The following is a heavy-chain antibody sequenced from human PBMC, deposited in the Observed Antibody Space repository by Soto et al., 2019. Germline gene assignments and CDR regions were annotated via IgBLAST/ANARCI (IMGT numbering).Heavy chain of an antibody. CDR2: IYYSGST. CDR3: ARQDNYYGSGSYYTRPFDY. Sequence: SETLSPTCTVSGCSISSGDYYRGWIRQPPGKGLEWIGYIYYSGSTYYNPSLRSRVTISVDTSKNQFSLKLSCVTAADTAVYYCARQDNYYGSGSYYTRPFDYWGQGTLVTVSS. CDR1: GCSISSGDYY. V-gene: IGHV4-30-4*01. J-gene: IGHJ4*02. D-gene: IGHD3-10*01.